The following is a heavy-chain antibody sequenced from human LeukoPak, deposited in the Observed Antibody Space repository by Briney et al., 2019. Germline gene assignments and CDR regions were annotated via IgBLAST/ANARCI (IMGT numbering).Heavy chain of an antibody. D-gene: IGHD3-22*01. V-gene: IGHV1-69*13. J-gene: IGHJ5*02. Sequence: GASVKVSCKASGGTSSSYAISWVRQAPGQGLEWMGGIIPIFGTANYAQKFQGRVTITADESTSTAYMELSSLRSEDTAVYYCARQGRSGSYSAFSWFDPWGQGTLVTVSS. CDR2: IIPIFGTA. CDR1: GGTSSSYA. CDR3: ARQGRSGSYSAFSWFDP.